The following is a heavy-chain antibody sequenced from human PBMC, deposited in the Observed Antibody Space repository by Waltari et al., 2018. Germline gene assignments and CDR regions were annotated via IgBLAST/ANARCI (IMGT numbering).Heavy chain of an antibody. CDR2: ISDDGSRI. V-gene: IGHV3-74*01. CDR1: GFTFGSCW. J-gene: IGHJ4*02. CDR3: VRGFSTSPSSY. Sequence: EVQLVESGGGLVQPGESLRLACAAAGFTFGSCWMHCVRQVSGKGLVWVSSISDDGSRIGYADSVKGRFTISRDNAKNTLYLQMNRLRGDDTAVYYCVRGFSTSPSSYWGQGALVTVSS. D-gene: IGHD2-2*01.